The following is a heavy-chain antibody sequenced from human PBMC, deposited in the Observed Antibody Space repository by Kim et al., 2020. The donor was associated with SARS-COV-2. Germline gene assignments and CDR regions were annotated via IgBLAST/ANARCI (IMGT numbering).Heavy chain of an antibody. Sequence: SQTLSLTCDISGDSVSSNSATWSWIRQSPSRGLEWLARTYYRSKWYIDYALSVKSRIIINADTSKNQVSLQLKSVTPEDTAVYYCVRAEGVAGTNWFDSWGQGTLVTVSS. J-gene: IGHJ5*01. CDR1: GDSVSSNSAT. V-gene: IGHV6-1*01. D-gene: IGHD6-19*01. CDR3: VRAEGVAGTNWFDS. CDR2: TYYRSKWYI.